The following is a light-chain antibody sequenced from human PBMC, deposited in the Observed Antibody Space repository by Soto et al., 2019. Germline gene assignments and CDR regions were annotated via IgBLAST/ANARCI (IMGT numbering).Light chain of an antibody. CDR2: LNSDGSH. J-gene: IGLJ2*01. CDR1: SGHSSYA. Sequence: QPVLTQSPSASASPGASVKLTCTLSSGHSSYAIAWHQQQPEKGPRYLMKLNSDGSHSKGDGIPDRFSGSSSGAERYLTISSLQSEDEADYYCQTWGTGPLVFGGGTKVTVL. CDR3: QTWGTGPLV. V-gene: IGLV4-69*01.